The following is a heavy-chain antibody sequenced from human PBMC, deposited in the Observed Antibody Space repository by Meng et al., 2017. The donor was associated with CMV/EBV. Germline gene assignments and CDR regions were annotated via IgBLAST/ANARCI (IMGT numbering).Heavy chain of an antibody. Sequence: GGSLRLSCAASGFTFSSYAMRWVRQAPGKGLEWVAVVSYDGSNKYYADSVKGRFTISRDNSKNTLYLQMNSLRAEDTAVYYCARDGEVVGTTVTTLDYYYGMDVWGQGTTVTVSS. CDR2: VSYDGSNK. CDR3: ARDGEVVGTTVTTLDYYYGMDV. J-gene: IGHJ6*02. CDR1: GFTFSSYA. V-gene: IGHV3-30*04. D-gene: IGHD4-17*01.